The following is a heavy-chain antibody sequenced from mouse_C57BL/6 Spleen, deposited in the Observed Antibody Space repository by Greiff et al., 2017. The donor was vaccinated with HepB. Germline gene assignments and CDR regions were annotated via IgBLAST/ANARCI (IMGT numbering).Heavy chain of an antibody. CDR1: GYTFTSYW. CDR2: IDPSDGYT. J-gene: IGHJ1*03. V-gene: IGHV1-50*01. Sequence: QVQLQQPGAELVKPGASVKLSCKASGYTFTSYWMQWVKQRPGQGLEWIGEIDPSDGYTNYNQKFKGKATLTVDTSSSTAYMQLSSLTSEDSAVYYCGEFPGGWYFDVWGTGTTVTVSS. D-gene: IGHD3-1*01. CDR3: GEFPGGWYFDV.